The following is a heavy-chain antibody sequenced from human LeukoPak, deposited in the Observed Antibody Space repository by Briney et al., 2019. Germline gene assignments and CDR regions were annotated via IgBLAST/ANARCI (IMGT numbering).Heavy chain of an antibody. J-gene: IGHJ4*02. CDR1: GGSISSYY. CDR2: IYYSGST. CDR3: ARFYVSSGYLHFDY. Sequence: SSETLSLTCTVSGGSISSYYWSWIRQPPGRGLEWMGYIYYSGSTNYNPSLKSRVTISVDTSKNQFSLKLSSVTAADTAVYYCARFYVSSGYLHFDYWGQGTLVTVSS. V-gene: IGHV4-59*01. D-gene: IGHD3-22*01.